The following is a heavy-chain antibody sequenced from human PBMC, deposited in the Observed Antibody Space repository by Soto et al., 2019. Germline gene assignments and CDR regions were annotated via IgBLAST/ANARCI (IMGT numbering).Heavy chain of an antibody. J-gene: IGHJ4*02. V-gene: IGHV4-59*01. D-gene: IGHD6-19*01. Sequence: QAQLQESGPGLVKPSETLSLTCTVSGASMSNYYWSWIRQPPGKGLEWIGYIYNSGSTNYNPSLKSRVTISVDTSKNQFSLELYSVTAADTAVYYCARDPGSGWSYFDYWGQGTLVTVSS. CDR1: GASMSNYY. CDR3: ARDPGSGWSYFDY. CDR2: IYNSGST.